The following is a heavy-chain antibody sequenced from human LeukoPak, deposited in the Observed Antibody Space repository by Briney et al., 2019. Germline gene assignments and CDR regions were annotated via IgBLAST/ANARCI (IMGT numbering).Heavy chain of an antibody. V-gene: IGHV4-59*01. D-gene: IGHD3-10*01. CDR1: GESISSYY. J-gene: IGHJ6*03. Sequence: SETLSLTCTVSGESISSYYWSWIRQPPGKGLEWIGYIYYSGSTNYNPSLKSRVTISVDTSKNQFSLKLSSVTAADTAVYYCARDNYYGSGSPRYYYYYMDVWGKGTTVTVSS. CDR2: IYYSGST. CDR3: ARDNYYGSGSPRYYYYYMDV.